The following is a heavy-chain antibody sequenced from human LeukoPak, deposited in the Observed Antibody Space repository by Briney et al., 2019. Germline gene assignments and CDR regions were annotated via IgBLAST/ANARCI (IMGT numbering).Heavy chain of an antibody. CDR3: ARELSTFGGVISLQDWFDP. J-gene: IGHJ5*02. D-gene: IGHD3-16*02. Sequence: PSETLSLTCTVSGGSISSSSYYWGWIRQPPGKGLEWIGSIYYSGSTYYNPSLKSRVTISVDTSKNQFSLKLSSVTAADTAVYYCARELSTFGGVISLQDWFDPWGQGTLVTVSS. V-gene: IGHV4-39*07. CDR2: IYYSGST. CDR1: GGSISSSSYY.